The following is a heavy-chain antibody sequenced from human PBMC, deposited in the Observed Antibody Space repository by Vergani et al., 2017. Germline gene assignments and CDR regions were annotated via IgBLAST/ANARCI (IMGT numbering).Heavy chain of an antibody. V-gene: IGHV4-59*01. CDR2: IYYSGST. CDR1: GGSLTNYY. J-gene: IGHJ5*02. CDR3: ARGRGWFDP. Sequence: QVQLQESGPGLVTPSETLSLTCTVSGGSLTNYYWSWMRPPPGKGLEWVGYIYYSGSTNYKSSLKSRVSISVDTSKNQFSLKLSSVTAADTAVYYCARGRGWFDPWGQGTLVTVSS.